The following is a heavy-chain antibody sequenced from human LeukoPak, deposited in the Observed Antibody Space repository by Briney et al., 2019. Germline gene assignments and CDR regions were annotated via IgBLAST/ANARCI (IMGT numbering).Heavy chain of an antibody. D-gene: IGHD5-12*01. CDR1: GVSISSSNSY. CDR2: IYYSGNT. J-gene: IGHJ6*03. Sequence: PSETLSLTCTVSGVSISSSNSYWGWIRQPPGKGLEWIGSIYYSGNTYYDASLKSQVSISIDTSKNQFSLKLSSVTAADTAVYYCARRRGYGAPLTYMDVWGKGTTVTISS. V-gene: IGHV4-39*01. CDR3: ARRRGYGAPLTYMDV.